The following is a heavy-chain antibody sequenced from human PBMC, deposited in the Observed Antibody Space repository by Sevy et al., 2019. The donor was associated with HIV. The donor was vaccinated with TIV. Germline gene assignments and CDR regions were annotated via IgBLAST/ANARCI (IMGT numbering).Heavy chain of an antibody. Sequence: GGSLRLSCAASGFTFSSYVMHWVRQAPGKGLEWVAVISYDGSNKYYADSVKGRFTISRDNSKNTLYLQMNSLRAEDTAVYYCARERDPMIVVGYFDYWGQGTLVTVSS. CDR3: ARERDPMIVVGYFDY. CDR2: ISYDGSNK. CDR1: GFTFSSYV. V-gene: IGHV3-30*04. D-gene: IGHD3-22*01. J-gene: IGHJ4*02.